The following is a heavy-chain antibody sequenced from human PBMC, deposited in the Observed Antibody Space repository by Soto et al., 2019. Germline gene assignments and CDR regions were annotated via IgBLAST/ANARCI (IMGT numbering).Heavy chain of an antibody. J-gene: IGHJ6*02. V-gene: IGHV4-34*01. D-gene: IGHD6-6*01. CDR1: GGSFSGYY. CDR3: ARGRGVEQLVDYYYYGMDV. CDR2: INHSGST. Sequence: SETLSLTCAVYGGSFSGYYWSWIRQPPGKGLEWIGEINHSGSTNYNPSLKSRVTISVDTSKNQFSLKLSSVTAADTAVYYCARGRGVEQLVDYYYYGMDVWGQGTTVTVSS.